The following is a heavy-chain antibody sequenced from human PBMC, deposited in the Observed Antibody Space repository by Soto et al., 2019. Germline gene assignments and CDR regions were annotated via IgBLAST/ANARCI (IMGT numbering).Heavy chain of an antibody. J-gene: IGHJ4*02. CDR1: GFTFSSYG. V-gene: IGHV3-33*01. D-gene: IGHD3-10*01. CDR2: IWYGGSNK. CDR3: ARGTLWFGESAYYFDY. Sequence: PGGSLRLSCAASGFTFSSYGMHWVRQAPGKGLEWVAVIWYGGSNKYYADSVKGRFTISRDNSKNTLYLQMNSLRAEDTAVYYCARGTLWFGESAYYFDYWGQGTLVTVSS.